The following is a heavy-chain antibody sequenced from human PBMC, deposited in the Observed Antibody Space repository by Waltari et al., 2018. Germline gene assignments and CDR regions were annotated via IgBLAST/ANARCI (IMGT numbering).Heavy chain of an antibody. V-gene: IGHV3-53*01. Sequence: EVQLVESGGGLIQPGGYLRLSCAASGFTVSSNYMSWVRQAPGKGLEWVSVIYSGGSTYYADSVKGRFTISRDNSKKTLYLQMNSLRAEDTAVYYCARVAVVPAAYYYYYYGMDVWGQGTTVTVSS. D-gene: IGHD2-2*01. CDR3: ARVAVVPAAYYYYYYGMDV. CDR1: GFTVSSNY. CDR2: IYSGGST. J-gene: IGHJ6*02.